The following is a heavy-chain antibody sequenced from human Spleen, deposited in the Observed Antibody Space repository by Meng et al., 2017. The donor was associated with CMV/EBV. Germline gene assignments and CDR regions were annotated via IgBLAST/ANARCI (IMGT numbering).Heavy chain of an antibody. CDR3: ARGGYFDWLLPFDY. CDR1: GGSISSGDYY. CDR2: IYYSGST. J-gene: IGHJ4*02. D-gene: IGHD3-9*01. Sequence: QDPGPGRVKPSQTLSLTCTVSGGSISSGDYYWSWIRQPPGKGLEWIGYIYYSGSTYYNPSLKSRVTISVDTSKNQFSLKLSSVTAADTAVYYCARGGYFDWLLPFDYWGQGTLVTVSS. V-gene: IGHV4-30-4*08.